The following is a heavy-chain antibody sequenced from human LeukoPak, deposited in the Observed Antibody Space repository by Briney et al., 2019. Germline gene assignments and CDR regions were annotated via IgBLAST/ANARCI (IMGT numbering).Heavy chain of an antibody. V-gene: IGHV3-30*18. Sequence: GRSLRLSCAASGFTLSSYGVHWVRQAPGKGLEWVAVISYDGSNKYYADSVKGRFTISRDNSKNTLYLQMNSLRAEDTAVYYCAKDSLITMVRGVVVNYYGMDVWGKGTTVTVSS. J-gene: IGHJ6*04. CDR2: ISYDGSNK. D-gene: IGHD3-10*01. CDR1: GFTLSSYG. CDR3: AKDSLITMVRGVVVNYYGMDV.